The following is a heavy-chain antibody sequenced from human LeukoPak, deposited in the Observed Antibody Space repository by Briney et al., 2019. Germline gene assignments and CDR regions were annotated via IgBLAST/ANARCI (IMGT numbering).Heavy chain of an antibody. CDR2: IYPDDSDT. D-gene: IGHD4-17*01. V-gene: IGHV5-51*01. CDR3: ARGGDYGDPRRPFDI. CDR1: GYNFPTYW. Sequence: GESLKISCKGSGYNFPTYWIAWARQMPGKGLEWMGIIYPDDSDTRYSPSLQGQVTISVDKSIRTAYIEWVTLKASDTAIYYCARGGDYGDPRRPFDIWGPGTMVTVSS. J-gene: IGHJ3*02.